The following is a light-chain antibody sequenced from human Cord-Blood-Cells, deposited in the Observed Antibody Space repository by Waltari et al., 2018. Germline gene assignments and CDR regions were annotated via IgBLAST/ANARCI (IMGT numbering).Light chain of an antibody. V-gene: IGKV4-1*01. CDR1: QSVLYSSNNKNY. CDR3: QQYYSTPYT. J-gene: IGKJ2*01. CDR2: WAS. Sequence: DIVMTQSPDSLAVSLGERATINCKSSQSVLYSSNNKNYLAWYQQKPRRPPKLLIYWASTRESGVPDRFSGSGSGTDFTLTISSLQAEDVAVYYCQQYYSTPYTFGQGTKLEIK.